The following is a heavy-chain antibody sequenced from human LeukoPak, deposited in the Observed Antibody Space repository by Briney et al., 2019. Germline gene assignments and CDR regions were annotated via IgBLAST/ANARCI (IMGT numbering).Heavy chain of an antibody. J-gene: IGHJ4*02. Sequence: GGSLRLSCVASGFTFTDYAMSWVRQAPGKGLEWVSAISGSGGSTYYADSVKGRFTISRDNSKNTLYLQMNSLRAEDTAVYYCAPLAGPKTGDHFDYWGQGTLVTVSS. CDR2: ISGSGGST. CDR1: GFTFTDYA. CDR3: APLAGPKTGDHFDY. V-gene: IGHV3-23*01. D-gene: IGHD7-27*01.